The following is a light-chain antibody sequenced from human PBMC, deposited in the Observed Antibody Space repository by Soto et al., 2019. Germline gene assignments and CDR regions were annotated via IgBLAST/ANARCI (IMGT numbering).Light chain of an antibody. J-gene: IGKJ1*01. CDR2: KAS. V-gene: IGKV1-5*03. Sequence: DIQMTQSPSRLSASVGDRVTITCRASQSISSWLAWYQQKPGKAPKLLIYKASSLESGVPSRFSGSGSGTEITLTISSLQPDDFATYYCQQYNSYSWTFGQGTKVDIK. CDR1: QSISSW. CDR3: QQYNSYSWT.